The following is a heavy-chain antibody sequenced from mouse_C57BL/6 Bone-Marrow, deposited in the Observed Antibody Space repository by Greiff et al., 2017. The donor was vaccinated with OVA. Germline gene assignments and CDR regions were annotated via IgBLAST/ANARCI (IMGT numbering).Heavy chain of an antibody. CDR1: GYTFTSYW. D-gene: IGHD4-1*01. V-gene: IGHV1-52*01. CDR2: IYPSDSET. Sequence: QVQLQQPGAELVRPGSSVKLSCKASGYTFTSYWMHWVKQRPIQGLEWIGNIYPSDSETHYNQKFKDKATLTEDKSSSTAYMQLSSLTSEDSAVYCCARGDWEGFAYWGQGTLVTVSA. J-gene: IGHJ3*01. CDR3: ARGDWEGFAY.